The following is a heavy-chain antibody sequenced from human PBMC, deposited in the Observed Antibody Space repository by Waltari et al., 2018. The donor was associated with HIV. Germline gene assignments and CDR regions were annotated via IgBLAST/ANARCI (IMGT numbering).Heavy chain of an antibody. J-gene: IGHJ4*02. V-gene: IGHV3-7*03. D-gene: IGHD3-10*01. CDR2: IKRDGSEK. CDR3: ARAPYDSGNEYYFDH. Sequence: EVQLVESGGGLVQPGGSLRLSCAASGFTFSNHGKRWVRQAPGKGLEWVSNIKRDGSEKYYVDSVKGRFTISRDTAKNSLSLQMNSLRAEDTAVYYCARAPYDSGNEYYFDHWGLGTLVTVSS. CDR1: GFTFSNHG.